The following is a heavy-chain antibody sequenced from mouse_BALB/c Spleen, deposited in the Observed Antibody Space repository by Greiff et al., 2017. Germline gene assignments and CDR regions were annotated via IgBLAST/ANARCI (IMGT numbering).Heavy chain of an antibody. CDR1: GFTFSNYW. CDR2: IRLKSNNYAT. Sequence: EVKLMESGGGLVQPGGSMKLSCVASGFTFSNYWMNWVRQSPEKGLEWVAEIRLKSNNYATHYAESVKGRFTISRDDSKSSVYLQMNNLRAEDTGIYYCTRDLSYAMDYWGQGTSVTVSS. D-gene: IGHD6-1*01. CDR3: TRDLSYAMDY. V-gene: IGHV6-6*02. J-gene: IGHJ4*01.